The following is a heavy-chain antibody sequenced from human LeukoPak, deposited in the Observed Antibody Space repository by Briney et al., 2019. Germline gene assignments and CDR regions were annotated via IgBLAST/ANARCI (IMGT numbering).Heavy chain of an antibody. CDR1: GYSFTSYY. J-gene: IGHJ4*02. CDR3: ARDPALTGYHRGYFDY. Sequence: ASVTVSCKASGYSFTSYYMHWVRQAPAQGLEWLGIINPSGGSTSYAQKFQGRVTMTRDTSTSTVYMELSSLRSEDTAVYYCARDPALTGYHRGYFDYWGQGTLVTVSS. V-gene: IGHV1-46*01. D-gene: IGHD3-9*01. CDR2: INPSGGST.